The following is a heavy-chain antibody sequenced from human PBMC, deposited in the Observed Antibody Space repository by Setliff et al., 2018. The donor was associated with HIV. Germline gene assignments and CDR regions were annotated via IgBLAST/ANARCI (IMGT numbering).Heavy chain of an antibody. CDR2: IYYNGGT. D-gene: IGHD6-19*01. CDR1: GGSITSYY. CDR3: ARRSGWSEDY. Sequence: SETLSLTCTVSGGSITSYYWSWIRQTPGKRLEYIGYIYYNGGTYYNPSLKSRVTISVDTSKNQFSLKLSSVTAADTAVYYCARRSGWSEDYWGQGTLVTAPQ. V-gene: IGHV4-59*12. J-gene: IGHJ4*02.